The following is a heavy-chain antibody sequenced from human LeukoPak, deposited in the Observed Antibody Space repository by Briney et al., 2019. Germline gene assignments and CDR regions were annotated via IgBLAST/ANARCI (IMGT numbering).Heavy chain of an antibody. CDR1: GFTFSSYG. CDR3: AKDHQLLWFGELPEIDY. CDR2: IRYDGSNK. D-gene: IGHD3-10*01. Sequence: GGSLRLSCAASGFTFSSYGMHWVRQAPGKGLEWVAFIRYDGSNKYYADSVKGRFTISRDNSKNTLYLQMNSLRAEDTAVYYCAKDHQLLWFGELPEIDYWGQGTLVTVSS. V-gene: IGHV3-30*02. J-gene: IGHJ4*02.